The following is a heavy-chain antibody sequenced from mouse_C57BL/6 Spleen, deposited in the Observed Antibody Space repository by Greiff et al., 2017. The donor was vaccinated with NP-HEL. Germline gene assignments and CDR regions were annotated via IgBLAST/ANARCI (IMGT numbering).Heavy chain of an antibody. CDR3: ARSDYDDAMDY. J-gene: IGHJ4*01. V-gene: IGHV3-6*01. Sequence: EVQLVESGPGLVKPSQSLSLTCSVTGYSITSGYYWNWIRQFPGNKLEWMGYISYDGSNNYNPSLKNRISIPRDTSKNQFFLKLNSETTEDTATYYCARSDYDDAMDYWGQGTSVTVSS. D-gene: IGHD2-4*01. CDR1: GYSITSGYY. CDR2: ISYDGSN.